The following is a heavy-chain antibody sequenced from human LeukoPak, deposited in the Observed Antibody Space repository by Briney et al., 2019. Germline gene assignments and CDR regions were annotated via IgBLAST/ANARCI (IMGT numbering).Heavy chain of an antibody. CDR1: GFTFSSYA. J-gene: IGHJ4*02. CDR2: ISYDGSNK. D-gene: IGHD6-13*01. Sequence: GRSLRLSCAASGFTFSSYAMDWVRQAPGKGLEWVAVISYDGSNKYNADSVKGRFTMSRDNSKNTLYQQMNSLRAEDTAVYYCAIDNDLVAAGYYFDYWGQGTLVTVSS. CDR3: AIDNDLVAAGYYFDY. V-gene: IGHV3-30*04.